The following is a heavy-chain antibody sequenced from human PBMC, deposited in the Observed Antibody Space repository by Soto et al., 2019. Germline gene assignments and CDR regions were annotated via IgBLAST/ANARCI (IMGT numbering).Heavy chain of an antibody. CDR3: ARATLGGGYSYGYWFDP. V-gene: IGHV1-18*01. Sequence: ASVRVSCKTSGYSFARYGVSWVRQAPGQGLEWLGWISGFNGKTEYSQTLRDRVTLTTDTSTGTAYLELRRLKSDDTAVYYCARATLGGGYSYGYWFDPWGQGTLVTVSS. CDR2: ISGFNGKT. CDR1: GYSFARYG. J-gene: IGHJ5*02. D-gene: IGHD5-18*01.